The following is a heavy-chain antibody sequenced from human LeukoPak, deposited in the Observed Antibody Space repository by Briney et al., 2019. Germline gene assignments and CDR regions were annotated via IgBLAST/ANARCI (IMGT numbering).Heavy chain of an antibody. Sequence: PSETLSLTCTVSGGSISSYYWSWIRQPPGKGLEWIGYIYYSGSTNYNPSLKSRVTISVDTSKNHFSLKLSSVTAADTAVYYCAREYDSSGYYPHAFDIWGQGTMVTVSS. CDR3: AREYDSSGYYPHAFDI. CDR1: GGSISSYY. J-gene: IGHJ3*02. CDR2: IYYSGST. V-gene: IGHV4-59*12. D-gene: IGHD3-22*01.